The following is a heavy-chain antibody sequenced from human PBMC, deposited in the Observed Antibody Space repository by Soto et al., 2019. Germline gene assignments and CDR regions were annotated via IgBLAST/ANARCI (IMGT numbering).Heavy chain of an antibody. Sequence: QITLKESDPTLVRPTQTLTLTCSFSGFSLSTRGVGVGWIRQPPGKSLEWLALIFWDDDKWYSPSLRSRLTITEDPSKNQVVLTMTNKDPVDTATYYCAHRSRGYAYYFDQWGQGTLVTVSS. J-gene: IGHJ4*02. CDR1: GFSLSTRGVG. CDR2: IFWDDDK. V-gene: IGHV2-5*02. CDR3: AHRSRGYAYYFDQ. D-gene: IGHD5-12*01.